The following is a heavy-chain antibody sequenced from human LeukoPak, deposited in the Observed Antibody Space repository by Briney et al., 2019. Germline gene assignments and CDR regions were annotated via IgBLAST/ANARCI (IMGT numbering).Heavy chain of an antibody. CDR2: ISGSGGST. Sequence: PGGSLRLSCAASGFTFSSYAMSWVRQAPGKGLEWVSAISGSGGSTYYADSVKGRFTISRDNSKNTLYLQMNSLRAEDTAVYYCAKADWDPSGYSYGYLDYYYGMDVWGQGTTVTVSS. J-gene: IGHJ6*02. CDR1: GFTFSSYA. CDR3: AKADWDPSGYSYGYLDYYYGMDV. D-gene: IGHD5-18*01. V-gene: IGHV3-23*01.